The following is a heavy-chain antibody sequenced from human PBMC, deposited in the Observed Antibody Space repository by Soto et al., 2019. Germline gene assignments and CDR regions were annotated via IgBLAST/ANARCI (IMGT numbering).Heavy chain of an antibody. J-gene: IGHJ4*02. Sequence: PGGSLRLSCAASGFTFDDYAMHWVRQAPGKGLEWVSGISWNSVSIGYVDSVKGRFTISRDNAKNSLYLQMNSLRAEDTAVYYCARDFDFWGLGTLVTVSS. CDR1: GFTFDDYA. CDR2: ISWNSVSI. V-gene: IGHV3-9*01. CDR3: ARDFDF.